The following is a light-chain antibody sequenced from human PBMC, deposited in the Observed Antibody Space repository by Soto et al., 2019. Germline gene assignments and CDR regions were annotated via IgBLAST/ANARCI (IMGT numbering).Light chain of an antibody. CDR1: SSTIGSNI. CDR2: SNN. V-gene: IGLV1-44*01. J-gene: IGLJ3*02. CDR3: AAWDDALNGWV. Sequence: QSVLTQPPSASGTPGQGVTISCSGSSSTIGSNIVIWYQQLPGTAPKLLIYSNNQRPSGVPDRFSGSKSGTSASLAIRGLQSEDEADYYCAAWDDALNGWVFGGGTKVTVL.